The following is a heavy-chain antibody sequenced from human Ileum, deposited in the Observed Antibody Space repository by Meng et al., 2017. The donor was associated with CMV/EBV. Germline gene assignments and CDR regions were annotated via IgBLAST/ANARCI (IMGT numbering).Heavy chain of an antibody. CDR2: IYYSGST. CDR3: TREDQQVFDS. CDR1: GGYIRGYY. V-gene: IGHV4-59*01. J-gene: IGHJ4*02. Sequence: LCLTCTVSGGYIRGYYWNWVRQSPGKGLEWIGYIYYSGSTIYNPSLKSRVTISLDTPKNQFSLKLSSVTAADTAVYYCTREDQQVFDSWGQGTLVTVSS.